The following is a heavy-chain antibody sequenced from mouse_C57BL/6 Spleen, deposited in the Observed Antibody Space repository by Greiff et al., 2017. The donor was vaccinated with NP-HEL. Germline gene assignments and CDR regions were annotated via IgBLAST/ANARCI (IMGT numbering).Heavy chain of an antibody. CDR1: GFTFSDYY. J-gene: IGHJ4*01. Sequence: DVHLVESEGGLVQPGSSMKLSCTASGFTFSDYYMAWVRQVPEKGLEWVANINYDGSSTYYLDSLKSRFIISRDNAKNILYLQMSSLKSEDTATYYCAREDYYGSSYRAMDYWGQGTSVTVSS. CDR2: INYDGSST. CDR3: AREDYYGSSYRAMDY. V-gene: IGHV5-16*01. D-gene: IGHD1-1*01.